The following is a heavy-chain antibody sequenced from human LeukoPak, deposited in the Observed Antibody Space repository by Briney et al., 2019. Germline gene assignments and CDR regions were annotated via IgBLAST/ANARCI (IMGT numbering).Heavy chain of an antibody. D-gene: IGHD5-18*01. CDR2: IQQEGIEK. Sequence: GRSLRLSCAASGFTFSDYWMSGVSQAPGKGLEWVANIQQEGIEKYYVASVKGRFTISRDNAKKSLFLQVSSLRGEDTAVYYCARDRGFSYGTDFCGQGTLATASS. CDR3: ARDRGFSYGTDF. CDR1: GFTFSDYW. V-gene: IGHV3-7*04. J-gene: IGHJ4*02.